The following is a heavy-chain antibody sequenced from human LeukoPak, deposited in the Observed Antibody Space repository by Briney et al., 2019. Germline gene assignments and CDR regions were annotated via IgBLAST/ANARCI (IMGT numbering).Heavy chain of an antibody. J-gene: IGHJ5*02. CDR3: ARGGRGWFGELHWFDP. CDR1: GFTFSSYS. Sequence: GGSLRLSCAASGFTFSSYSMNWVRQAPGKGLEWVSAISSSSSYIYYADSVKGRFTISRDNAKNSLYLQMNSLRAEDTAVYYCARGGRGWFGELHWFDPWGQGTLVTVSS. CDR2: ISSSSSYI. V-gene: IGHV3-21*01. D-gene: IGHD3-10*01.